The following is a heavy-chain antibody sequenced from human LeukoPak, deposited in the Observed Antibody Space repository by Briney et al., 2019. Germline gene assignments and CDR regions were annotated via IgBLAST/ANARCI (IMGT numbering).Heavy chain of an antibody. D-gene: IGHD2-15*01. J-gene: IGHJ6*03. Sequence: ALVKVSCKASGYTFTSYDINWVRQATGQGLEWMGWMNPNSGNTGYAQKFQGRVTMTRNTSISTAYMELSSLRSEDTAVYYCARGRYHIARANCSGGSCYSPAYYYYYMDVWGIGTTVTVSS. V-gene: IGHV1-8*01. CDR1: GYTFTSYD. CDR2: MNPNSGNT. CDR3: ARGRYHIARANCSGGSCYSPAYYYYYMDV.